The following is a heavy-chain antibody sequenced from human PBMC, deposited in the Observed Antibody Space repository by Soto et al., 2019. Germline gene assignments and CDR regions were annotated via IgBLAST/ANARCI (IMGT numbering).Heavy chain of an antibody. Sequence: SETLCLTCTVSGGSVSSSSYYWGWVRQPPGKGLEWIGSVYYSGSTYYNPSLESRVTISVDKSKNQFSLKLMSLSAADTAVYYCGRLEGLATIAYYFDYWGQGALVTVSS. D-gene: IGHD3-9*01. J-gene: IGHJ4*02. V-gene: IGHV4-39*01. CDR2: VYYSGST. CDR3: GRLEGLATIAYYFDY. CDR1: GGSVSSSSYY.